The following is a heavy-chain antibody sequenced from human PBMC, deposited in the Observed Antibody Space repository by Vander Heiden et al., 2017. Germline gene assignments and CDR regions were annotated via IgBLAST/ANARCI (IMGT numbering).Heavy chain of an antibody. D-gene: IGHD3-16*02. J-gene: IGHJ4*02. CDR3: ARVRLRLGELSPAYYFDY. CDR2: ISSSSSYI. V-gene: IGHV3-21*01. Sequence: EVQLVESGGGLVKPGGSLSLSCAASGLTLSSYSMNWVRQAPGKGLGWVSSISSSSSYIYYADSVKGRFTISRDNAKNSLYLQMNSLRAEDTAVHYCARVRLRLGELSPAYYFDYWGQGTLVTVSS. CDR1: GLTLSSYS.